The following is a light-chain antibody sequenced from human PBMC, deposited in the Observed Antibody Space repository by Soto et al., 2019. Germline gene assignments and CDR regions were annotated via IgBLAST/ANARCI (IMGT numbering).Light chain of an antibody. CDR3: QHYHSSPFT. Sequence: DIQMTQSPSTLSASVGDRITITCRASQSISVWLAWYQQRPGKAPKLLIHDASTLESGVPSRFSGSGSGTEFTLTISSLQPDDFAIYYCQHYHSSPFTFGPGTKVHIK. J-gene: IGKJ3*01. V-gene: IGKV1-5*01. CDR1: QSISVW. CDR2: DAS.